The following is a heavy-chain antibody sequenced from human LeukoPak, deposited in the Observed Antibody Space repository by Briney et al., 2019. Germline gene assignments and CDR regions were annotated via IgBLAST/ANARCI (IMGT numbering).Heavy chain of an antibody. Sequence: PGGSLRLSCVASGFPFSSYWMTWVRQAPGKGLQWVSVMYSGGSTFYADSVKGRFTISRDNSKNTLYLQMNSLRAEDTAVYYCARDLGRSSSYWGQGTMVTVSS. V-gene: IGHV3-53*01. J-gene: IGHJ3*01. CDR2: MYSGGST. CDR1: GFPFSSYW. CDR3: ARDLGRSSSY. D-gene: IGHD6-6*01.